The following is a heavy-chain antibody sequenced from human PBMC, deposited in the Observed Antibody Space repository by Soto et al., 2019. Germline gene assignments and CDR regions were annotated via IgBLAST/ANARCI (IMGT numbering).Heavy chain of an antibody. CDR1: GGSISRGGYY. D-gene: IGHD6-6*01. CDR2: IYYSGNS. CDR3: ARGDIAAWGLAGNPSFDY. J-gene: IGHJ4*02. Sequence: QVQLQESGPGLVKPSQTLSLLCTVSGGSISRGGYYWSWIRQHPGKGLEWIGYIYYSGNSHYNPSIKSRVTISVDTSKNQFSLKLSSVTAADTAVYYCARGDIAAWGLAGNPSFDYWGQGTLVTVSS. V-gene: IGHV4-31*03.